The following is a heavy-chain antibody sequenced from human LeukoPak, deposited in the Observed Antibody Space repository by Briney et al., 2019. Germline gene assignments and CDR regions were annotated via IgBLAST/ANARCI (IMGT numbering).Heavy chain of an antibody. CDR3: ATTPYSSSFSSWFDP. J-gene: IGHJ5*02. Sequence: ASVKVSCKASGYTFTDYYMHWVQQAPGKGLEWMGRVDPEDGETIYAEKFQGRVTITADTSTDTAYMELSSLRSEDTAVYYCATTPYSSSFSSWFDPWGQGTLVTVSS. V-gene: IGHV1-69-2*01. D-gene: IGHD6-6*01. CDR2: VDPEDGET. CDR1: GYTFTDYY.